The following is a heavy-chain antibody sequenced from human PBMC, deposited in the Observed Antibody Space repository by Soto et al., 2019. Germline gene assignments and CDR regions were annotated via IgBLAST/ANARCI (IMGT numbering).Heavy chain of an antibody. D-gene: IGHD3-10*01. V-gene: IGHV3-23*01. Sequence: PGGSLRLSCAASGFTFSSYAMSWVRQAPGKGLEWVSAISGSGGSTYYADSVKGRFTISRDNSRNTLYLQMNSLRAEDTAVHYCVVKDVLLWFGEYRRTYDYWGQGTLVTVSS. CDR3: VVKDVLLWFGEYRRTYDY. J-gene: IGHJ4*02. CDR2: ISGSGGST. CDR1: GFTFSSYA.